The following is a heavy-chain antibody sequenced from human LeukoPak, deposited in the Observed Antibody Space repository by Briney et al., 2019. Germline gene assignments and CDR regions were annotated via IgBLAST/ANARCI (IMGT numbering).Heavy chain of an antibody. CDR3: AIDPGTVDTAMVPVWDY. CDR1: GFTFSSYA. Sequence: GGSLRLSCAASGFTFSSYAMSWVRQAPGTGLEWVSSISSSSTYIYYADSVRGRFTISRANAKNSLYLQMNSLRAEDTAVYYCAIDPGTVDTAMVPVWDYWGQGTLVTVSS. CDR2: ISSSSTYI. J-gene: IGHJ4*02. V-gene: IGHV3-21*01. D-gene: IGHD5-18*01.